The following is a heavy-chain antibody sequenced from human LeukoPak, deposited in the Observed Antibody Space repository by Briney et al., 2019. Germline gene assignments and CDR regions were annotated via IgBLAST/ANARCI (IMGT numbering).Heavy chain of an antibody. CDR3: ASPMYSSSEGGAFDI. Sequence: SVKVSCKASGGTFSSYAISWVRQAPGQGLEWMGRIIPILGIANYAQKFQGRVTITADKSTSTAYMELSSLRSEDTAVYYCASPMYSSSEGGAFDIWGQGTMVTVSS. CDR2: IIPILGIA. CDR1: GGTFSSYA. D-gene: IGHD6-6*01. V-gene: IGHV1-69*04. J-gene: IGHJ3*02.